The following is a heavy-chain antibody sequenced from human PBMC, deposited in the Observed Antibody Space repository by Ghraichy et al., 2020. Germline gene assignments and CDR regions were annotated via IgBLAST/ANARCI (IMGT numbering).Heavy chain of an antibody. CDR1: GFSLSTSAVG. Sequence: SGPTLVKPTQTLTLTYTCSGFSLSTSAVGVGWIRQPPGKALEWLALIYWDDDKRYSPSLKSRLTITKDTSKNQVVLTMTNMDPVDTAQYYCAHRYNWFDPWGQGTLVTVSS. J-gene: IGHJ5*02. CDR3: AHRYNWFDP. V-gene: IGHV2-5*02. CDR2: IYWDDDK.